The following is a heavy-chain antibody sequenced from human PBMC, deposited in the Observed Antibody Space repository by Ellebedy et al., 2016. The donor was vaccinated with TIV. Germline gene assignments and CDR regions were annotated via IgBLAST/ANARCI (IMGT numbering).Heavy chain of an antibody. V-gene: IGHV4-59*08. D-gene: IGHD1-26*01. CDR3: ARRYSGSYYHYFDY. CDR1: GGSISSNY. J-gene: IGHJ4*02. Sequence: MPSETLSLTCTVSGGSISSNYWDWIRQPPGKVLEWIGYIYNSVITNYNPSLKSRVTMSVDTSKRQLSLKLRSVTAADTAVYYCARRYSGSYYHYFDYWGQGTLVIVSS. CDR2: IYNSVIT.